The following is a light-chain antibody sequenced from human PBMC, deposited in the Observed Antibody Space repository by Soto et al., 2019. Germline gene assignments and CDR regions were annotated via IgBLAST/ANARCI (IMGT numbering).Light chain of an antibody. CDR1: QIISSW. CDR3: QHKRT. Sequence: DIQMTQSPSTLSASVGDRVTITCRASQIISSWLSWYQQKPGKAPKLLIYDASSLESGVPSRFSGSGSGTEFTLTISSLQPDDFATYYCQHKRTFGQGTKVDI. J-gene: IGKJ1*01. CDR2: DAS. V-gene: IGKV1-5*01.